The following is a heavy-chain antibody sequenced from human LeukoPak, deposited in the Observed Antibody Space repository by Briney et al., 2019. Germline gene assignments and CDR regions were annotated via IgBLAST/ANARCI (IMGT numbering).Heavy chain of an antibody. CDR2: INWNAGST. CDR1: GFTIEDYG. CDR3: AKDASLWGAYFDY. V-gene: IGHV3-20*04. D-gene: IGHD3-16*01. Sequence: GGSLRLSCAASGFTIEDYGMSWVRQAPGKGLEWVSGINWNAGSTGYADSVKGRFTISRDNSKNTLYLQMNSLRAEDTAVYYCAKDASLWGAYFDYWGQGTLVTVSS. J-gene: IGHJ4*02.